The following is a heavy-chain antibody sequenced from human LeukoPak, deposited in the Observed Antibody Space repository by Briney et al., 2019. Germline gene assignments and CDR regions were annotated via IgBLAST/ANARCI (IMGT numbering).Heavy chain of an antibody. CDR3: VRSCSSGSCYGYKDY. V-gene: IGHV3-74*01. Sequence: GGSLRLSCATSGFTFSSYWMHWVRQVPGKGLVWVSRVNGDGTSTSYADSVQGRFTISRDNAKNTLYLYMNSLRGDDTAIYFCVRSCSSGSCYGYKDYWSQGTLVTVSS. D-gene: IGHD2-2*01. CDR1: GFTFSSYW. CDR2: VNGDGTST. J-gene: IGHJ4*02.